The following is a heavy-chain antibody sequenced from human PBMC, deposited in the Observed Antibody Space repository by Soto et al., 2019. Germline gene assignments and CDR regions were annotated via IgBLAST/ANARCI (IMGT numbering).Heavy chain of an antibody. J-gene: IGHJ4*02. V-gene: IGHV4-39*01. Sequence: QLQLQESGPGLVKPSETLSLTCTVSGGSISTSSYYWGWIRQPPGKGLEWIGSIYYSGSTYYNPTLMRRLTVSVGTSNNQFSLELSSVPTADTALYYCAMDYDSSGDYWGQGTLVTVSS. CDR2: IYYSGST. CDR1: GGSISTSSYY. D-gene: IGHD3-22*01. CDR3: AMDYDSSGDY.